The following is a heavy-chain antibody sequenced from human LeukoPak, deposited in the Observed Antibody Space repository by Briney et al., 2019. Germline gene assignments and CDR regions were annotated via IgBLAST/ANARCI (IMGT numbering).Heavy chain of an antibody. Sequence: PSETPSLTCTVSGGSVSSGGNYWSWIRQPPGKGLEWIGYISDTGRTEYNAFLKSRVTISVDTSKNQFSLKLNSVTAADTAVYYCARVWNGDNWGQGTLVTVSS. D-gene: IGHD1-1*01. CDR2: ISDTGRT. CDR3: ARVWNGDN. J-gene: IGHJ4*02. V-gene: IGHV4-61*08. CDR1: GGSVSSGGNY.